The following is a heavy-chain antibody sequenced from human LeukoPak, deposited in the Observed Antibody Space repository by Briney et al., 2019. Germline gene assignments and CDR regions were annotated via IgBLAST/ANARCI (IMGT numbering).Heavy chain of an antibody. Sequence: PGGSLRLSCAGSGFTFSSYWMTWVRQAPGKGLEWVANIKQDGSEKYYVDSVKGRFTISRDNAKNSLYLEMGSLRLEDPAFYYCTRGYSTRHFPFDSWGQGTLVTVSS. CDR2: IKQDGSEK. D-gene: IGHD6-13*01. J-gene: IGHJ4*02. V-gene: IGHV3-7*03. CDR3: TRGYSTRHFPFDS. CDR1: GFTFSSYW.